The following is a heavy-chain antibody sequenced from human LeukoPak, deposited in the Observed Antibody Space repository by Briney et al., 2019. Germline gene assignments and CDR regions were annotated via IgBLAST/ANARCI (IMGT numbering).Heavy chain of an antibody. V-gene: IGHV4-39*01. J-gene: IGHJ4*02. Sequence: SETLSLTCTVSGGSISGSIYYWVWIRQPPGKGLEWIGTIYYSGSTYYNPSLKSRVTMSVDTSKNQFSLRLSSVTAADTAVYYCVRLGGFDYWGQGTLVTVSS. CDR3: VRLGGFDY. CDR1: GGSISGSIYY. CDR2: IYYSGST.